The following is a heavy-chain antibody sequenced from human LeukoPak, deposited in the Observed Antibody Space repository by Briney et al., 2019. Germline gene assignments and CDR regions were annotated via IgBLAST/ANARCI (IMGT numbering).Heavy chain of an antibody. CDR3: AREIVEGTSY. CDR1: GFTFSSYS. Sequence: GGSLRLSCAASGFTFSSYSMNWVRQAPGKGLEWVSYISSSSTYIYYADSVKGRFTISRDNAKNSLYLQMNSLRAEDTAVYYCAREIVEGTSYWGQGTLVTVSS. J-gene: IGHJ4*02. CDR2: ISSSSTYI. V-gene: IGHV3-21*01. D-gene: IGHD1-26*01.